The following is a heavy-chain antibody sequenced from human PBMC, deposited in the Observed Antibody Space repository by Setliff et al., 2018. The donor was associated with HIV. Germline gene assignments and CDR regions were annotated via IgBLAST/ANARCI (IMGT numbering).Heavy chain of an antibody. D-gene: IGHD6-13*01. CDR3: ARRSHSVGTSWPFDH. V-gene: IGHV7-4-1*02. CDR2: INPNTGNP. Sequence: GASVNVSCKASGYTFMNFAMHWVRQAPGQGLEWMGWINPNTGNPTYAQGFTGRFVFSLDTSVSTAYLQISSLEAQDTGVYYCARRSHSVGTSWPFDHWGQGTQVTVSS. J-gene: IGHJ4*02. CDR1: GYTFMNFA.